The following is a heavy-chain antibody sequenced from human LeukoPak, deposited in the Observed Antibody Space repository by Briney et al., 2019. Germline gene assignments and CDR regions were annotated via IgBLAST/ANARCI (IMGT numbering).Heavy chain of an antibody. Sequence: PGGSLRLSCAASGFTFNNYTMNWVRQAPGKGLEWVSTISGSGAGTFYADSVKGRFTISRDNSKNTLYLQMNSLRADDTAVYYCAKAARNIRLFYYFDYWGQGTLVTVSS. D-gene: IGHD6-6*01. CDR3: AKAARNIRLFYYFDY. V-gene: IGHV3-23*01. CDR2: ISGSGAGT. J-gene: IGHJ4*02. CDR1: GFTFNNYT.